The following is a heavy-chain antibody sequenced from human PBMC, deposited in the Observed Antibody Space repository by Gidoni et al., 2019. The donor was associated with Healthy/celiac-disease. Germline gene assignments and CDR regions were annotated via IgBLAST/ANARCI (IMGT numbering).Heavy chain of an antibody. V-gene: IGHV4-34*01. CDR2: INHSGST. J-gene: IGHJ5*02. Sequence: QVQLQQWGAGLLKPSETLSLTCAVYGGSFSGYYWSWIRQPPGKGLEWIGEINHSGSTNYNPSLKSRVTISVDTSKNQFSLKLSSVTAADTAVYYCARGEKLELLKREGYWFDPWGQGTLVTVSS. D-gene: IGHD1-7*01. CDR1: GGSFSGYY. CDR3: ARGEKLELLKREGYWFDP.